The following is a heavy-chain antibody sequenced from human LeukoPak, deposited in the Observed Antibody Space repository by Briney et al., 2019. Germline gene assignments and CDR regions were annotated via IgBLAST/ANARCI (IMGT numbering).Heavy chain of an antibody. J-gene: IGHJ4*02. CDR2: IYYSGST. Sequence: SETLSLTCTVSGGSISSSSYYWGWIRQPPGKGLEWIGYIYYSGSTNYNPSLKSRVTISVDTAKNQFSLRLSSVTAADTAGDYCARVTGYMIEDFFDFWGQGTLVTVSS. D-gene: IGHD3-22*01. CDR3: ARVTGYMIEDFFDF. CDR1: GGSISSSSYY. V-gene: IGHV4-61*05.